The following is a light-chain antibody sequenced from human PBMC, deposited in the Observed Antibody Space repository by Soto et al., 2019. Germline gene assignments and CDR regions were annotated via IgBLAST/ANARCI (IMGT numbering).Light chain of an antibody. CDR1: RSDVGAYNY. V-gene: IGLV2-14*01. CDR3: SSFTSRFPFV. Sequence: QTVLTQPSSVSGSPGRTIAISCTGTRSDVGAYNYVSWYQQHPGKAPKLMISEVTNRPSGVSDRFSGSKSGNTASLTISGLQAEDEADYYCSSFTSRFPFVFRTGTKVTVL. J-gene: IGLJ1*01. CDR2: EVT.